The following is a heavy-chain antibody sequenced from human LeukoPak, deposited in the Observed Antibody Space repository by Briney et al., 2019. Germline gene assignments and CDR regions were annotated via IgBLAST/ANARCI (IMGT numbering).Heavy chain of an antibody. CDR3: AKAGGGSGISDY. D-gene: IGHD3-16*01. V-gene: IGHV1-8*01. CDR1: GYTFTSYD. J-gene: IGHJ4*02. Sequence: ASEKVSCKASGYTFTSYDINWVRQATGQGLEWMGWMNPNSGNTGYPQKFQGRVTMSRNTSISTAYMELSSLKSEDTAVYYCAKAGGGSGISDYWGQGTLVTVSS. CDR2: MNPNSGNT.